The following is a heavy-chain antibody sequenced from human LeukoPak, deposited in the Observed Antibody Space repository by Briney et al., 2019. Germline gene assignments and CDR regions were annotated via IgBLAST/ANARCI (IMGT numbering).Heavy chain of an antibody. CDR3: ARDLNTYYYDSSGGYGMDV. J-gene: IGHJ6*02. CDR2: ISAYNGNT. Sequence: ASVKVSCKASGYTFTSYGISWVRRAPGQGLEWMGWISAYNGNTNYAQKLQGRVTMTTDTSTSTAYMELRSLRSDDTAVHYCARDLNTYYYDSSGGYGMDVWGQGTAVTVSS. D-gene: IGHD3-22*01. V-gene: IGHV1-18*01. CDR1: GYTFTSYG.